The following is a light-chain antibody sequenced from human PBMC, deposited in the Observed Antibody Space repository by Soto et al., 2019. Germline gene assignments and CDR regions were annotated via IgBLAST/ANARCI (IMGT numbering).Light chain of an antibody. V-gene: IGKV3-20*01. Sequence: EIVLTQSPGTLSLSPGERATLSCRASQSVSSSYLAWYQQKPGQAPRLLIYGASSRATGIPDRFSGSGPGTDFTRTISRLEPEDFAVYYCQQYGSSPPMYTFGQGTKLEIK. CDR1: QSVSSSY. J-gene: IGKJ2*01. CDR2: GAS. CDR3: QQYGSSPPMYT.